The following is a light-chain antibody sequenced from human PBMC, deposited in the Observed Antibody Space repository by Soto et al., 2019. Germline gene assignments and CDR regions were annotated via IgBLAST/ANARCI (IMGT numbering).Light chain of an antibody. J-gene: IGLJ1*01. CDR1: SSDVGGYDY. Sequence: HSALTQSASVSGSPGQSITVSCTGTSSDVGGYDYVSWYQQHPGNAPKLLISDVTNRPSGVSNRFSGSKSGNTASLTISGLQTEDEADYYCTSYTSSSTYVFGTGTQLTVL. V-gene: IGLV2-14*01. CDR3: TSYTSSSTYV. CDR2: DVT.